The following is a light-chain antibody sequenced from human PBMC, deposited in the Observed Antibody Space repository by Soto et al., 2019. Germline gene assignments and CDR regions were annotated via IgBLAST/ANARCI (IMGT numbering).Light chain of an antibody. Sequence: VLTQSPGTLTLSPGERATLSCRASQSVSSSYLAWYQQKPGQAPRLLIYGASSRATGIPVRFSGSGSGTEFTLTISSPQSEDFAVYYCQQYNNWPLTFGQGTRLEIK. CDR3: QQYNNWPLT. J-gene: IGKJ5*01. CDR2: GAS. V-gene: IGKV3-15*01. CDR1: QSVSSSY.